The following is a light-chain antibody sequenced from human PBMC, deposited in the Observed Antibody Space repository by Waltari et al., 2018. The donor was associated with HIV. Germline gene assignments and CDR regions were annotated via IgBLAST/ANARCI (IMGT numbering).Light chain of an antibody. Sequence: QSALTQPASVSGSPGQSITISCTGTDNDVGGFNYVSWYQHHPGKAPKLIIYEVSNRPSGISNRFSASKSGNTASLTISGLQAEDEADYFCSSFTRDTTLLFGGGTHLTVL. V-gene: IGLV2-14*01. CDR1: DNDVGGFNY. CDR2: EVS. CDR3: SSFTRDTTLL. J-gene: IGLJ2*01.